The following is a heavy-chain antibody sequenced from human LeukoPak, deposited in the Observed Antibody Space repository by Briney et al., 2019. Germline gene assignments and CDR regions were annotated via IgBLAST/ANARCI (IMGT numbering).Heavy chain of an antibody. CDR3: ARERNDFWSGYYPDY. Sequence: GGSLRLSCAASGFTFSSYSMNWDRQAPGKGLEWVSYISSSSSTIYYADSVKGRFTISRDNAKNSLYLQMNSLRAEDTAVYYCARERNDFWSGYYPDYWGQGTLDTVSS. V-gene: IGHV3-48*04. CDR2: ISSSSSTI. CDR1: GFTFSSYS. D-gene: IGHD3-3*01. J-gene: IGHJ4*02.